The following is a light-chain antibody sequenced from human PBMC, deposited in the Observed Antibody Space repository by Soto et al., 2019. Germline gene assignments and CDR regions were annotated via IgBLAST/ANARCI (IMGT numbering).Light chain of an antibody. CDR1: QRIGPY. CDR3: QQRYTTPRT. V-gene: IGKV1-39*01. J-gene: IGKJ2*02. CDR2: AAS. Sequence: DIQMTQSPSSLSASVGDRVTITCRASQRIGPYLNWYQQKPGRAPKLLIYAASSLQSGVPSSFSGRGSGTDFTLTISSLQPEDFASYYCQQRYTTPRTFGQVTKLEIK.